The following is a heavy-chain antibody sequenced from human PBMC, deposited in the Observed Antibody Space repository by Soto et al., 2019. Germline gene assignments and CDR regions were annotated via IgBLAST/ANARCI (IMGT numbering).Heavy chain of an antibody. J-gene: IGHJ4*02. D-gene: IGHD5-18*01. CDR1: CGSIRSDY. CDR2: IYYSGST. CDR3: ARRYGSCFDY. Sequence: SETLSLTCNVSCGSIRSDYWIWVLQPPGKGLEWVGYIYYSGSTNYNPSLNSRVTISVDTSKNQFSLKLSSVTAADTAVYYCARRYGSCFDYWGQGTLVTVSS. V-gene: IGHV4-59*08.